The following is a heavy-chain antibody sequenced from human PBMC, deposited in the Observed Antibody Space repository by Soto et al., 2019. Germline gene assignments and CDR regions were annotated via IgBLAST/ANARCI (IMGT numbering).Heavy chain of an antibody. D-gene: IGHD3-22*01. CDR1: GFTFSSYA. CDR3: AKGRQYYDSSGAFDY. Sequence: PGGSLRLSCAASGFTFSSYAMSWVRQAPGKGLEWVSAISGSGGSTYYADSVKGRFTISRDNSKNTLYLQMNSLRAEDTAVYYCAKGRQYYDSSGAFDYWGQGTLVTVSS. J-gene: IGHJ4*02. CDR2: ISGSGGST. V-gene: IGHV3-23*01.